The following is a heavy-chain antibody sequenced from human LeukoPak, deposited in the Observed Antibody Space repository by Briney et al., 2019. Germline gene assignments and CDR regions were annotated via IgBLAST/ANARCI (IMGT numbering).Heavy chain of an antibody. V-gene: IGHV4-61*02. CDR2: IYTSGST. J-gene: IGHJ4*02. CDR1: GGSISSGSYY. CDR3: ARDTTVHFDY. D-gene: IGHD4-17*01. Sequence: PSETLSLTCTVSGGSISSGSYYWSWIRQPAGKGLEWIVRIYTSGSTNYNPSLKSRVTISVDTSKNQFSLKLSSVTAADTAVYYCARDTTVHFDYWGQGTLVTVSS.